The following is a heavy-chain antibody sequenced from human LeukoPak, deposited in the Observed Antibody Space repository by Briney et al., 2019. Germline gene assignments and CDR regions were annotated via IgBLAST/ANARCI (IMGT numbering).Heavy chain of an antibody. Sequence: GASVKVSCKASGGTFSSYAISWVRQAPGQGLEWMGGIIPIFGTANYAQKFQGRVTITADESTSTAYMELSSLRSEDTAVYYCASEYRKDARNGDSYYGMDVWGKGTTVTVSS. V-gene: IGHV1-69*01. D-gene: IGHD7-27*01. J-gene: IGHJ6*04. CDR3: ASEYRKDARNGDSYYGMDV. CDR2: IIPIFGTA. CDR1: GGTFSSYA.